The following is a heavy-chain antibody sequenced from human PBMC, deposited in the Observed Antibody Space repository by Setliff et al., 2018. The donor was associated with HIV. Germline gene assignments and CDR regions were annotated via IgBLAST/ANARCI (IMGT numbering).Heavy chain of an antibody. CDR1: GFTFSNYG. Sequence: AGGSLRLSCAASGFTFSNYGLSWVRQASGRGLEWVSAISASGANTYYADSVRGRFTISRDNSKNTLYLQMNSLRAEDTAVYYCAKNDNYHYYYMDVWGKGTTVTVS. V-gene: IGHV3-23*01. CDR3: AKNDNYHYYYMDV. D-gene: IGHD1-20*01. CDR2: ISASGANT. J-gene: IGHJ6*03.